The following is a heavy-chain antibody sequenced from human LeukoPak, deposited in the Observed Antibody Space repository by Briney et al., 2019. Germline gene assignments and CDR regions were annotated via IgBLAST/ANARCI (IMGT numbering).Heavy chain of an antibody. CDR3: ASTSMAAAGTLFDY. D-gene: IGHD6-13*01. CDR1: GGSFSGYY. Sequence: SETLSLTCAVYGGSFSGYYWSWIRQPPGKGLEWIGEINHSGSTNYNPSLKSRVTISVDTSKNQFSLKLSSVTAADTAVYYCASTSMAAAGTLFDYWGQGTLVTVSS. J-gene: IGHJ4*02. V-gene: IGHV4-34*01. CDR2: INHSGST.